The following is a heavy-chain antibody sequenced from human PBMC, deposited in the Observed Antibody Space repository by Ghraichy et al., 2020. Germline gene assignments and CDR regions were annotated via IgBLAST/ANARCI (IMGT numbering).Heavy chain of an antibody. Sequence: GGSLRLSCAASGFTVSSNYMSWVRQAPGKGLEWVSVIYSGGSTYYADSVKGRFTISRDNSKNTLYLQMNSLRAEDTAVYYCARRSSWYGDWFDPWGQGTLVTVSS. CDR1: GFTVSSNY. D-gene: IGHD6-13*01. CDR3: ARRSSWYGDWFDP. CDR2: IYSGGST. J-gene: IGHJ5*02. V-gene: IGHV3-53*01.